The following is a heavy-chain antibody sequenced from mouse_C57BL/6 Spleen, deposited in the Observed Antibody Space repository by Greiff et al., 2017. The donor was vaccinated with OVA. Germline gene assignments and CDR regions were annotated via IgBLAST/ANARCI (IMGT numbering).Heavy chain of an antibody. Sequence: EVKVVESGGGLVQPKGSLKLSCAASGFSFNTYAMNWVRQAPGKGLEWVARIRSKSNNYATYYADSVKDRFTISRDDSESMLYLQMNNLKNEDTAMYYCVGGDDYDVGFTYWGQGTLVTVSA. J-gene: IGHJ3*01. D-gene: IGHD2-4*01. CDR2: IRSKSNNYAT. CDR1: GFSFNTYA. CDR3: VGGDDYDVGFTY. V-gene: IGHV10-1*01.